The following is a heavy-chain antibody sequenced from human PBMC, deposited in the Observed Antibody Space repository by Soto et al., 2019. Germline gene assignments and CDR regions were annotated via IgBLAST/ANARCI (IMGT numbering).Heavy chain of an antibody. Sequence: GASVKVSCKASGYTFTSYAIHWVRQAPGQRLEWMGWINAGNGNTNYSQRFQGRVTITTDTSTSTAYMELRSLRSDDTAVYYCASGILRYFDWLRPLNYWGQGTLVTVSS. CDR1: GYTFTSYA. CDR2: INAGNGNT. CDR3: ASGILRYFDWLRPLNY. D-gene: IGHD3-9*01. V-gene: IGHV1-3*01. J-gene: IGHJ4*02.